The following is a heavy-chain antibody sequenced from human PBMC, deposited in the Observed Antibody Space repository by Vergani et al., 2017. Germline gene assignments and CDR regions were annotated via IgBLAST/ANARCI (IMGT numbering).Heavy chain of an antibody. V-gene: IGHV1-2*02. Sequence: QVQLVQSGAEVKKPGASVKVSCKASGYTFTDYFMHWVRQAPGQGLEWMGWINPNSGGANYAQKFQGRVTMTRDTSISTAYMGLSNLRSDATAGYYCARVGTSSNRDYFDYWGQGTLVTVSS. J-gene: IGHJ4*02. CDR1: GYTFTDYF. D-gene: IGHD2-2*01. CDR2: INPNSGGA. CDR3: ARVGTSSNRDYFDY.